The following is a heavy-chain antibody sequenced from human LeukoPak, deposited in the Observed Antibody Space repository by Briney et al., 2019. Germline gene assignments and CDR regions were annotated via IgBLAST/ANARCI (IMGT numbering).Heavy chain of an antibody. CDR3: ARDVDTAMVWEY. V-gene: IGHV1-2*02. J-gene: IGHJ4*02. Sequence: GASVKVSCTASGYTFTGYYMHWVRQAPGQGLEWMGWINPNSGGTNYAQKFQGRVTMTRDTSISTAYMELSRLRSDDTAVYYCARDVDTAMVWEYWGQGTLVTVSS. CDR2: INPNSGGT. CDR1: GYTFTGYY. D-gene: IGHD5-18*01.